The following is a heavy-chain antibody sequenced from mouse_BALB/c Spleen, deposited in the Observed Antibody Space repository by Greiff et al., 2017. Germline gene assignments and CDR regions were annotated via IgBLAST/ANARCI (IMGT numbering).Heavy chain of an antibody. CDR1: GFTFSSFG. D-gene: IGHD1-2*01. V-gene: IGHV5-17*02. CDR3: ASTSLVRPHYYAMDY. CDR2: ISSGSSTI. J-gene: IGHJ4*01. Sequence: EVKLVESGGGLVQPGGSRKLSCAASGFTFSSFGMHWVRQAPEKGLEWVAYISSGSSTIYYADTVKGRYTISRDNPKNTLFLQMTSLRSEDTAMYYCASTSLVRPHYYAMDYWGQGTSVTVSS.